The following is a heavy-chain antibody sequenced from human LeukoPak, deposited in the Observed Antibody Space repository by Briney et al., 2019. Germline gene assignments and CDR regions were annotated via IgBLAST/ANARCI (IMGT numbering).Heavy chain of an antibody. Sequence: GGSLRLSCAASGFPFSNYWMSWVRQAQGKGLEWVAYITQDGTERYYGDSVRGRFTISRDNAKNSLYLQMNSLRAEDTAVYYCARDRYYYDSSGYYFDYWGQGTLVTVSS. J-gene: IGHJ4*02. D-gene: IGHD3-22*01. CDR1: GFPFSNYW. CDR2: ITQDGTER. CDR3: ARDRYYYDSSGYYFDY. V-gene: IGHV3-7*01.